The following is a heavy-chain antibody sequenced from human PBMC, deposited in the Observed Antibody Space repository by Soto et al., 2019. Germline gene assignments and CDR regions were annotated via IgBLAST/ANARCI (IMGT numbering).Heavy chain of an antibody. D-gene: IGHD5-12*01. CDR2: ISGSGGST. Sequence: GGSLRLSCAASGFTFSSYAMSWVRQAPGKGLEWVSAISGSGGSTYYADSVKGRFTISRDNSKNTLYLQMTSLRAEDTAVYYCSKVPYGGFLDYWGQGTLVTVSS. V-gene: IGHV3-23*01. CDR3: SKVPYGGFLDY. CDR1: GFTFSSYA. J-gene: IGHJ4*02.